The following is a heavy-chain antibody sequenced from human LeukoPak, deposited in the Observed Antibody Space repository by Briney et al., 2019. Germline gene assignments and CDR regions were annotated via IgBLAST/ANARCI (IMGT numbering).Heavy chain of an antibody. D-gene: IGHD1-26*01. J-gene: IGHJ4*02. V-gene: IGHV3-20*04. CDR1: GITFSSYG. Sequence: GGSLRLSCAASGITFSSYGMSWVRQAPGKGLEWVSGINWNGGSTGYADSVKGRFTISRDNAKNSLYLQMNSLRAEDTALYYCARSRRGSGNGGVFDYWGQGTLVTVSS. CDR3: ARSRRGSGNGGVFDY. CDR2: INWNGGST.